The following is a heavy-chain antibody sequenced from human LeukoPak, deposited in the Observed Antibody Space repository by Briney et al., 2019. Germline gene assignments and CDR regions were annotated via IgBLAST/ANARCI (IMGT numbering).Heavy chain of an antibody. CDR1: GYTFTGYY. CDR3: ARGVPYTNNWFDP. Sequence: ASVKVSCKASGYTFTGYYMHWVRQAPGQGLEWMGWINPKRGDTNYAQKFQGRVTMTRDTSISTVYMELSRLRSDDTAVYYCARGVPYTNNWFDPWGQGTLVTVSS. J-gene: IGHJ5*02. D-gene: IGHD4-11*01. V-gene: IGHV1-2*02. CDR2: INPKRGDT.